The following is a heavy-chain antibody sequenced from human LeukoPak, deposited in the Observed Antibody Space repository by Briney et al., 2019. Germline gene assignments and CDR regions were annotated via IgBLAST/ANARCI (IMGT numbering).Heavy chain of an antibody. V-gene: IGHV1-2*02. CDR2: INPNSGGT. Sequence: GASVKVSCKASGYTFTGYYMHWVRQAPGQGLEWMGWINPNSGGTNYAQKLQGRVTMTTDTSTSTAYMELRSLRSDDTAVYYCARVLGGNDFWSGYYTEVYYYYGMDVWGQGTTVTVSS. D-gene: IGHD3-3*01. CDR1: GYTFTGYY. J-gene: IGHJ6*02. CDR3: ARVLGGNDFWSGYYTEVYYYYGMDV.